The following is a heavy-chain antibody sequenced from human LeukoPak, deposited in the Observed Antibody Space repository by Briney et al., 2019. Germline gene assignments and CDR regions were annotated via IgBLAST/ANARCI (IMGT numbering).Heavy chain of an antibody. CDR3: AKGSGSYSGYLPYWYFDL. CDR2: ISGSGGST. CDR1: GFTFSSYA. J-gene: IGHJ2*01. Sequence: GGSLRLSCAASGFTFSSYAMSWVRQPPGKGLEGVTAISGSGGSTYYADSVKGRFTISRDNSKNTLYLQVNSLRAEDTGVYYCAKGSGSYSGYLPYWYFDLWGRGTLVTVSS. D-gene: IGHD5-12*01. V-gene: IGHV3-23*01.